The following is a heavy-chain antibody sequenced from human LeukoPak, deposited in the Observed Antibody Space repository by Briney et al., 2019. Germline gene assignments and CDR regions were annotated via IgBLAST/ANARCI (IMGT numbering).Heavy chain of an antibody. V-gene: IGHV1-46*01. Sequence: ASVKVSCKASGYTFTSYYMHWVRQAPGQGLEWMGIINPSGGSTSYAQKFQGRVTMTRDTSTSTVYMELSSLRSEDTAVYYCARDSGYYGSGRYEKPVGSVEFDIWGQGTMVTVSS. J-gene: IGHJ3*02. CDR3: ARDSGYYGSGRYEKPVGSVEFDI. D-gene: IGHD3-10*01. CDR2: INPSGGST. CDR1: GYTFTSYY.